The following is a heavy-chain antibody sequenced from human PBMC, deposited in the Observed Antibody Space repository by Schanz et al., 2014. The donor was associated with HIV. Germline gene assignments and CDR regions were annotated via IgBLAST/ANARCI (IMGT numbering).Heavy chain of an antibody. D-gene: IGHD5-12*01. CDR1: GYTFTDYF. J-gene: IGHJ5*02. CDR2: VKPNSGET. CDR3: TRSRYELHWLDL. V-gene: IGHV1-2*02. Sequence: QVQLVQSGAEVKKPGASVKVSCKASGYTFTDYFIHWVRQAPGQGLEWMGWVKPNSGETRFARKFQGRVTMTRDTPINTXXMEXXXLRSDDTAVYYCTRSRYELHWLDLWGQGTLVTVSS.